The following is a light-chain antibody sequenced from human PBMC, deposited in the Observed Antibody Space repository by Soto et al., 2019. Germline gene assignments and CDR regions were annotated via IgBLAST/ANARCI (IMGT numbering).Light chain of an antibody. Sequence: AIQLTQSPSSLSASVGDRVTITCRASQGISSALAWYQQKPGKAPKLLIYAASTLQSGVPSRFSGSGSGTDFTLTISCLQSEDFATYYCQQYYSYLITFGLGTRLEIK. CDR1: QGISSA. J-gene: IGKJ5*01. CDR3: QQYYSYLIT. V-gene: IGKV1-13*02. CDR2: AAS.